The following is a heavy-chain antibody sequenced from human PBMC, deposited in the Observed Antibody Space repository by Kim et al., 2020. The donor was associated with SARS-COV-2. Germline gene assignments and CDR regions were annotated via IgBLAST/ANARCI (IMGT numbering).Heavy chain of an antibody. J-gene: IGHJ6*02. V-gene: IGHV3-21*01. Sequence: GGSLRLSCAASGFTFSSYSMNWVRQAPGKGLEWVSSISSSSSYIYYADSVKGRFTISRDNAKNSLYLQMNSLRAEDTAVYYCARGLYDSSGRLRYGMDVWGQGTTVTVSS. CDR3: ARGLYDSSGRLRYGMDV. D-gene: IGHD3-22*01. CDR2: ISSSSSYI. CDR1: GFTFSSYS.